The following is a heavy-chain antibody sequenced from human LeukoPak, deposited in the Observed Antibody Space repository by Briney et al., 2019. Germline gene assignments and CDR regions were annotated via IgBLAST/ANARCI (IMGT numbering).Heavy chain of an antibody. D-gene: IGHD1-26*01. J-gene: IGHJ4*02. V-gene: IGHV5-51*01. Sequence: GESLKISCNGSGYXFTTNWIGWVRQMPGKGLEWLGVIYVEDSDTRYSPSFQGQVTISADKSISTAYLQWSSLKASDTAMYYCARGMSGRYLGLLDYWGQGTLVTVSS. CDR1: GYXFTTNW. CDR2: IYVEDSDT. CDR3: ARGMSGRYLGLLDY.